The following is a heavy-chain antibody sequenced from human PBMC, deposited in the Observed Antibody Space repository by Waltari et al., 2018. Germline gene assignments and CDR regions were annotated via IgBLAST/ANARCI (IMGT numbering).Heavy chain of an antibody. J-gene: IGHJ4*02. Sequence: QVQLQESSPGLVKPSETLSLTCTVSGGSISSYYWSWLRQPPGKGLEWIGYIYYSGSTNYNPSLKSRVTISVDTSKNQFSLKLSSVTAADTAVYYCARGATSKDPIDYWGQGTLVTVSS. D-gene: IGHD2-2*01. V-gene: IGHV4-59*01. CDR1: GGSISSYY. CDR3: ARGATSKDPIDY. CDR2: IYYSGST.